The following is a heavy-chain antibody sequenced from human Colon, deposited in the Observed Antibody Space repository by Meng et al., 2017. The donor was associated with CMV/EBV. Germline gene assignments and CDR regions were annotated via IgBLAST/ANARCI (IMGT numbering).Heavy chain of an antibody. D-gene: IGHD3-10*01. CDR3: VRDVRPGGADV. Sequence: SLKISCEHSGFTLMDSATHWIRQAPGKGLEWVSGIYGNDARIDYADSMKGRFTISRDPAKPALHLQMNGLRTEDTAVYYCVRDVRPGGADVWGQGTTVTVSS. J-gene: IGHJ6*02. CDR1: GFTLMDSA. V-gene: IGHV3-9*01. CDR2: IYGNDARI.